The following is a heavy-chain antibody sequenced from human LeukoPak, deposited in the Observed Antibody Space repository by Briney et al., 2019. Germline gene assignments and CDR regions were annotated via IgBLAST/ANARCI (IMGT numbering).Heavy chain of an antibody. CDR3: SRDPYSSRGYGAFDM. CDR1: EFIFSNYW. Sequence: GGSLRLSCVASEFIFSNYWMSWVRQAPGKGLEWVANIKQDESDKEYVDSVKGRFTISRDNAKNSLYLQMNSLRAEDTAVYYCSRDPYSSRGYGAFDMWGQGTMVTVSS. J-gene: IGHJ3*02. D-gene: IGHD3-22*01. V-gene: IGHV3-7*01. CDR2: IKQDESDK.